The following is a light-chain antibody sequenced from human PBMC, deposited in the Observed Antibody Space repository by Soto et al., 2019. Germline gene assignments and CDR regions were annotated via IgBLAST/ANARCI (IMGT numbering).Light chain of an antibody. CDR1: QSISSW. J-gene: IGKJ1*01. CDR3: QHYNTYPWT. V-gene: IGKV1-5*03. Sequence: DIQMTQSPSSLSASVGDRVTITCRASQSISSWLAWYQQKPGKAPNLLIHKASHLESGVPSRFSGSGSGTELTLTISSLQPGDFATYYCQHYNTYPWTFGQRGKA. CDR2: KAS.